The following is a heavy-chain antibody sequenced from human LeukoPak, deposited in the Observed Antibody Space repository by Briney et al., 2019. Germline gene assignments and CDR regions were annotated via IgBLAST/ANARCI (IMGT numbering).Heavy chain of an antibody. J-gene: IGHJ3*02. CDR2: IKQDGSEK. V-gene: IGHV3-7*01. CDR1: GFTFSSYW. Sequence: PGGSLRLSCAASGFTFSSYWMSWVRQAPGKGLEWVANIKQDGSEKYYVDSVKGRFTTSRDNAKNSLYLQMNSLRAEDTAVYYCARELLDGYRTDAFDIWGQGTMVTVSS. D-gene: IGHD5-24*01. CDR3: ARELLDGYRTDAFDI.